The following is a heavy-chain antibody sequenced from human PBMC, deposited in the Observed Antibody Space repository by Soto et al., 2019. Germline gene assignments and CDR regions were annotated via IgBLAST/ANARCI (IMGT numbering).Heavy chain of an antibody. D-gene: IGHD6-6*01. V-gene: IGHV4-39*07. CDR3: ARWVEVSLDYFDS. CDR1: GGSIVINNYY. CDR2: IYYSGHV. Sequence: SETLSLTCTVSGGSIVINNYYWGWIRQPPGKTLEWIGSIYYSGHVYYNPSLKSRVTLSVDTSKNQFSLYLNSVTAADTAVYYCARWVEVSLDYFDSWGQGIPVTVSS. J-gene: IGHJ4*02.